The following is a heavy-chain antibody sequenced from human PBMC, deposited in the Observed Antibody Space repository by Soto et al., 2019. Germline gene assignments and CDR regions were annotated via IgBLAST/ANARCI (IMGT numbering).Heavy chain of an antibody. D-gene: IGHD3-22*01. CDR2: ISGRGSST. Sequence: GGSLRLSCAASGFTFSSYAMSWVRQAPGKGLEWVSGISGRGSSTYYADSVKGRFTISRDNSKNTLYLQMNSLRAEDTAVYYCAKVLQYYDTHYGLDVWGQGTTVTVAS. CDR3: AKVLQYYDTHYGLDV. CDR1: GFTFSSYA. V-gene: IGHV3-23*01. J-gene: IGHJ6*02.